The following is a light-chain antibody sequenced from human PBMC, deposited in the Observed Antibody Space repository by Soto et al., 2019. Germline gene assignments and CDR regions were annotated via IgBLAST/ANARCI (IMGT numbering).Light chain of an antibody. CDR2: DAS. CDR1: QDISDY. J-gene: IGKJ4*01. Sequence: DFQMTQSPSSLSASVGARVTITCQASQDISDYLNWYQQKPGAAPKLLIYDASNLQAGVPSRFSGSGSGTEFTFTISSLQPEDVATYYCQQYDNIPLTFGGGTKVEIK. CDR3: QQYDNIPLT. V-gene: IGKV1-33*01.